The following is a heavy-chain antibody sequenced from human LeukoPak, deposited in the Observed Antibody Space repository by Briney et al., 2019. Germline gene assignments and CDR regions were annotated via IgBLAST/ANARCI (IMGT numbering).Heavy chain of an antibody. CDR3: ARDRWLRLRGFDY. V-gene: IGHV3-30*04. Sequence: GGSLRLSCAASGFTFSSYAMHWVRQAPGKGLEWVAVISYDGSNKYYADSVKGRFTISRDNSKNTLYLQMNSLRAEDTAVCYCARDRWLRLRGFDYWGQGTLVTVSS. CDR2: ISYDGSNK. D-gene: IGHD5-12*01. J-gene: IGHJ4*02. CDR1: GFTFSSYA.